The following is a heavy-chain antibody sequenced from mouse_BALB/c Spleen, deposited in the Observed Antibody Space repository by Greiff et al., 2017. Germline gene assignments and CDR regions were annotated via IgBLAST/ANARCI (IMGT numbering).Heavy chain of an antibody. J-gene: IGHJ4*01. V-gene: IGHV5-4*02. Sequence: EVMLVESGGGLVKPGGSLKLSCAASGFTFSDYYMYWVRQTPEKRLEWVATISDGGSYTYYPDSVKGRFTISRDNAKNNLYLQMSSLKSEDTAMYYCAINGNYGDYWGQGTSVTVSS. D-gene: IGHD2-1*01. CDR2: ISDGGSYT. CDR3: AINGNYGDY. CDR1: GFTFSDYY.